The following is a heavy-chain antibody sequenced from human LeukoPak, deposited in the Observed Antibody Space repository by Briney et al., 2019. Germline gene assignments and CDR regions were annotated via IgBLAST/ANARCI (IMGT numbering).Heavy chain of an antibody. CDR3: ARHGSVRSPLGP. D-gene: IGHD3-10*01. CDR1: GGSFSSYY. J-gene: IGHJ5*02. CDR2: IYTSGST. V-gene: IGHV4-4*07. Sequence: PSETLSLTCTVSGGSFSSYYWSWIRQPAGKGLEWIGRIYTSGSTNYSPSLKSRVTMSVDTSKNQFSLKLRSVTAADTAVYYCARHGSVRSPLGPWGQGTLVTVSS.